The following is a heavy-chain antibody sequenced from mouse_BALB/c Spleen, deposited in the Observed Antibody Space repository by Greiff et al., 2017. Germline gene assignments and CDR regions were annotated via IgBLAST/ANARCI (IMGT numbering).Heavy chain of an antibody. J-gene: IGHJ2*01. CDR3: NEYGNYHYFDY. Sequence: EVQLVESGAELVRSGASVKLSCTASGFNIKDYYMHWVKQRPEQGLEWIGWIDPENGDTEYAPKFQGKATMTADTSSNTAYLQLSSLTSEDTAVYYCNEYGNYHYFDYWGQGTTLTVSS. D-gene: IGHD2-10*02. V-gene: IGHV14-4*02. CDR1: GFNIKDYY. CDR2: IDPENGDT.